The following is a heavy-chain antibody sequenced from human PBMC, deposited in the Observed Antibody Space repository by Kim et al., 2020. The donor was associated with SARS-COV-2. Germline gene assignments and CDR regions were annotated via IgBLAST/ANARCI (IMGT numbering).Heavy chain of an antibody. J-gene: IGHJ4*02. CDR3: AKSIADHPRLADY. CDR2: ISGSGGRT. Sequence: GGSLRLSCAASGFTFSSYAMSWVRQAPGNGLELVSVISGSGGRTYYADSVQGRFTISRDNSKNTLYLQMHSLRAEDTAVYYCAKSIADHPRLADYWGQGTLVIVYS. CDR1: GFTFSSYA. D-gene: IGHD6-6*01. V-gene: IGHV3-23*01.